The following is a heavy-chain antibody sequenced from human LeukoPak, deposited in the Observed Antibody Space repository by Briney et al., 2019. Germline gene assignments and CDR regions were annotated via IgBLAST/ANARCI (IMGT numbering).Heavy chain of an antibody. J-gene: IGHJ6*02. CDR1: GGSISSGGYY. Sequence: PSQTLSLTCTVSGGSISSGGYYWSWIRRHPGKGLEWIGYIYYSGSTYYNPSLKSRVTISVDTSKNQFSLKLSSVTAADTAVYYCARDALPPSGYYYYGMDVWGQGTTVTVSS. CDR3: ARDALPPSGYYYYGMDV. D-gene: IGHD7-27*01. V-gene: IGHV4-31*03. CDR2: IYYSGST.